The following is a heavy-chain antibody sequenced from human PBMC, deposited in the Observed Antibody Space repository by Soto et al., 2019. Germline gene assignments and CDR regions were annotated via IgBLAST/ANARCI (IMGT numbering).Heavy chain of an antibody. J-gene: IGHJ4*02. Sequence: GASVKVSCKASGYTFTSYYMHWVRRAPGQGLEWMGIINPSGGSTSYAQKFQGRVTMTRDTSTSTVYMELSSLRSEDTAVYYCAVWPKNTIFGVAPTDYWGQGTLVTVSS. CDR1: GYTFTSYY. D-gene: IGHD3-3*01. V-gene: IGHV1-46*01. CDR2: INPSGGST. CDR3: AVWPKNTIFGVAPTDY.